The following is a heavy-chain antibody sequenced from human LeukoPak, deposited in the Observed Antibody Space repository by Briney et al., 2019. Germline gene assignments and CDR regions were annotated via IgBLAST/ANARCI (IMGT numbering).Heavy chain of an antibody. J-gene: IGHJ4*02. Sequence: GASVKVSCKASGYTFTNFYVHWVRQAPGQGLEWMGVINPNNGGTSYAQKFKGTITMTRDTSTSTVYMELSSLRSEDTAVYYCAIDAIYGSAPDYWGQGTLVTVSS. CDR1: GYTFTNFY. CDR2: INPNNGGT. V-gene: IGHV1-46*01. D-gene: IGHD3-10*01. CDR3: AIDAIYGSAPDY.